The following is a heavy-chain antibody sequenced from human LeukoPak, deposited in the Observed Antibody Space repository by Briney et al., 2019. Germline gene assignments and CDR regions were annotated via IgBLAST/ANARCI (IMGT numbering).Heavy chain of an antibody. CDR2: INVGNGNT. V-gene: IGHV1-3*01. J-gene: IGHJ6*03. CDR1: GYTFTSYA. D-gene: IGHD2-2*01. CDR3: ARDCSSTSCSPSYMDV. Sequence: ASVKVSCKASGYTFTSYAMHWVRQAPGQRLEWMGWINVGNGNTEFSQNLQGRVTFTRDTSASTAYMELSSLRSEDTAVYYCARDCSSTSCSPSYMDVWGKGTTVTVSS.